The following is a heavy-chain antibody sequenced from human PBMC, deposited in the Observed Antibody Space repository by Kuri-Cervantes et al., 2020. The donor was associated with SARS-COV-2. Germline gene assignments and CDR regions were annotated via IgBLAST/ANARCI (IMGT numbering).Heavy chain of an antibody. V-gene: IGHV3-74*01. CDR3: ARDRLELLLFFDY. CDR1: GFTFSSYW. D-gene: IGHD1-7*01. CDR2: INSDGSST. Sequence: LSLTCAASGFTFSSYWMHWVRQAPGKGLVWVSRINSDGSSTSYADSVKGRFTISRDNAKNSLYLQMNSLRAEDMALYYCARDRLELLLFFDYWGQGTLVTVSS. J-gene: IGHJ4*02.